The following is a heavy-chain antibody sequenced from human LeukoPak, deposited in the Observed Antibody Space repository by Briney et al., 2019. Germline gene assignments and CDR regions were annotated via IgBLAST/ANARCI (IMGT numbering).Heavy chain of an antibody. J-gene: IGHJ3*02. Sequence: PSETLSLTCTVSGGSISSYYWSWIRQPAGKGLEWIGRIYTSGSTNYNPSLKSRVTMSVDTSKNQFSLKLSSVTAADTAVYYCAGDGPNDILTGYPVDAFDIWGQGTMVTVSS. D-gene: IGHD3-9*01. CDR1: GGSISSYY. CDR2: IYTSGST. V-gene: IGHV4-4*07. CDR3: AGDGPNDILTGYPVDAFDI.